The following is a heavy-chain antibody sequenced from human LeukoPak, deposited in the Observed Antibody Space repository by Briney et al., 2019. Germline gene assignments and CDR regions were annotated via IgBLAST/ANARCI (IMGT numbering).Heavy chain of an antibody. CDR1: RFTFGDYA. D-gene: IGHD3-10*01. CDR2: ISGSGGGT. Sequence: GGSLRLSCAASRFTFGDYAMNWVRQAPGKGLEWVSVISGSGGGTFYADSVRGRFTISRDNSKNTLFLQMNSLRAEDTAVYYCASSARGYFDYWGQGTLVTVSS. J-gene: IGHJ4*02. CDR3: ASSARGYFDY. V-gene: IGHV3-23*01.